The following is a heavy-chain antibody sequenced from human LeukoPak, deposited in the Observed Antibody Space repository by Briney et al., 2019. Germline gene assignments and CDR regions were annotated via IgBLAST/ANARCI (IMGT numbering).Heavy chain of an antibody. V-gene: IGHV3-30*18. D-gene: IGHD2-2*03. J-gene: IGHJ4*02. CDR1: GFTFSSYG. Sequence: PGGSLRLSCAASGFTFSSYGMHWVRQAPGKGLEWVAVISYDGSNKYYADSVKGRFTISRDNSKNTLYLQMNSLRAEDTAVYYCAKDGDGYCSSTSCSAGLDYWGQGTLVTVSS. CDR3: AKDGDGYCSSTSCSAGLDY. CDR2: ISYDGSNK.